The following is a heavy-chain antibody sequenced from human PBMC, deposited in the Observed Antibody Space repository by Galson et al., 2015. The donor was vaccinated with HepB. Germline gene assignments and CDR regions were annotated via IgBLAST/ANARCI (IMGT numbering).Heavy chain of an antibody. CDR3: ARVGMASYYFDY. J-gene: IGHJ4*02. Sequence: SCKASGYTFSTYNIMWLRQAPGQGLECVGWISGYSGDTNYAQTFQSRVTMTTDTSTSTAYMDLRSLTSDDTAVYYCARVGMASYYFDYWGQGTLVTVSS. CDR2: ISGYSGDT. D-gene: IGHD1-14*01. V-gene: IGHV1-18*01. CDR1: GYTFSTYN.